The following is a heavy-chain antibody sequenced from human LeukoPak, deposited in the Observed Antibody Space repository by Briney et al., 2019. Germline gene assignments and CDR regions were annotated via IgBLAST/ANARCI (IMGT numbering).Heavy chain of an antibody. J-gene: IGHJ5*02. CDR2: IYYSGST. Sequence: PETLSLACTVSGGSISSYYWSWIRQPPGKGLEWIGYIYYSGSTNYNPSLKSRVTISVDTSKSQFSLKLSSVTAADTAVYYCARGGITGTKGPFDWFDPWGQGTLVTVSS. CDR1: GGSISSYY. CDR3: ARGGITGTKGPFDWFDP. D-gene: IGHD1-7*01. V-gene: IGHV4-59*01.